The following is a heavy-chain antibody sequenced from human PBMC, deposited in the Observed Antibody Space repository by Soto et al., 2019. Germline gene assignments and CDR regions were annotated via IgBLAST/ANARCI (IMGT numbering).Heavy chain of an antibody. CDR1: GYTFTSYD. D-gene: IGHD2-2*02. Sequence: QVQLVQSGAEVKKPGASVKVPCKASGYTFTSYDINWVRQATGQGLEWMGWMNPNTGDTGYAQKFQGRDTRNRNTSISTAYMELGSLRPEDTAVYYCARAKLYTVNDAFDIWVQGTMVTVSS. CDR3: ARAKLYTVNDAFDI. CDR2: MNPNTGDT. J-gene: IGHJ3*02. V-gene: IGHV1-8*01.